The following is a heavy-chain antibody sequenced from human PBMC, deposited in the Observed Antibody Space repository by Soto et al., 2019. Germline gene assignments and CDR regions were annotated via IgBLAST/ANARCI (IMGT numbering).Heavy chain of an antibody. CDR2: IYYSGST. Sequence: SETLSLTCTFSGGSISSYYWSLIRQPPGKGLEWIGYIYYSGSTNYNPSLKSRVTISVDTSKNQFSLKLSSVTAADTAVYYCARHLFFAAAGSYYFDYWGQGTLVTVSS. CDR1: GGSISSYY. J-gene: IGHJ4*02. V-gene: IGHV4-59*08. CDR3: ARHLFFAAAGSYYFDY. D-gene: IGHD6-13*01.